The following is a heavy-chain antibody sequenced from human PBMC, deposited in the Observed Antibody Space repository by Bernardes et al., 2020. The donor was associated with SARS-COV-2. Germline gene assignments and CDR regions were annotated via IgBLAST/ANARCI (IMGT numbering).Heavy chain of an antibody. J-gene: IGHJ6*01. Sequence: GGSLRLSCAASGFMFSSYAMTWVRQAPGKGLEWVASITGFGSETFYADAVKGRFTISRDNAKNSLYLQMNSLRDEDTAVYYYARDAGGSGMGVWGQGTAGTVAS. D-gene: IGHD2-8*02. CDR2: ITGFGSET. CDR3: ARDAGGSGMGV. V-gene: IGHV3-23*01. CDR1: GFMFSSYA.